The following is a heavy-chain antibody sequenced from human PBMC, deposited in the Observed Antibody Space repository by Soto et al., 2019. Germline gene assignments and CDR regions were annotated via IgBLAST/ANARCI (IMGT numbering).Heavy chain of an antibody. J-gene: IGHJ6*02. CDR3: ARDNLVSGGFHLYYYYYGMDV. CDR2: ISSSSSTI. D-gene: IGHD6-19*01. Sequence: GGSLRLSCAAYGFTFSSYSMNWVRQAPGKGLEWVSYISSSSSTIYYADSVKGRFTISRDNAKNSLYLQMNSLRDEDTAVYYCARDNLVSGGFHLYYYYYGMDVWGQGTTVTVSS. CDR1: GFTFSSYS. V-gene: IGHV3-48*02.